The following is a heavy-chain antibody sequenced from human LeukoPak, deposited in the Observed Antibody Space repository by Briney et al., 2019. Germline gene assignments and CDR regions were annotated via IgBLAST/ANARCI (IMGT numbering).Heavy chain of an antibody. V-gene: IGHV4-34*01. CDR2: INHSGST. J-gene: IGHJ4*02. D-gene: IGHD5-18*01. CDR1: GGSFSGYY. CDR3: ARDRWIQLYYFDY. Sequence: ETLSLTCAVYGGSFSGYYWSWIRQPPGKGLEWIGEINHSGSTNYNPSLKSRVTISVDTYKNQFTLKLSSVTAADTAVYYCARDRWIQLYYFDYWGQGTLVTVSS.